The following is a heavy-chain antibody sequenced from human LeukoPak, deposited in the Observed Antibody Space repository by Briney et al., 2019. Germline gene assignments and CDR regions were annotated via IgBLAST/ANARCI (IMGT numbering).Heavy chain of an antibody. J-gene: IGHJ6*02. D-gene: IGHD3-3*01. CDR1: GYTFTSYD. Sequence: ASVKVSCKASGYTFTSYDINWVRQATGQGLEWMGWMNPNSGNTGYAQKFQGRVTMTRNTSISTAYMELSSLRSEDTAVYYCARGARVLRFLEWISPTIYGMDVWGQGTTVTVSS. CDR3: ARGARVLRFLEWISPTIYGMDV. CDR2: MNPNSGNT. V-gene: IGHV1-8*01.